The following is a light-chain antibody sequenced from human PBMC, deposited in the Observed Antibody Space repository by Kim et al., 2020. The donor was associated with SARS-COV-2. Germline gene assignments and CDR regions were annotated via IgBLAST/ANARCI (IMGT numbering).Light chain of an antibody. CDR2: DAS. CDR3: QQRSNWPLT. CDR1: QGISSY. J-gene: IGKJ4*01. V-gene: IGKV3-11*01. Sequence: ETVLTQSPATLSLSPGERATLSCRASQGISSYLAWYQQKPGQAPRLLIYDASNRATGIPARFSGSGSGTDFTLTISSLEPEDFAVYYCQQRSNWPLTFGGGTKVDIK.